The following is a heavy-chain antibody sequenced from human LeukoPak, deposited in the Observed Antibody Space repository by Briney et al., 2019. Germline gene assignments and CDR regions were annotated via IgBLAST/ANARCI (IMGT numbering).Heavy chain of an antibody. Sequence: PGGSLRLSCAASGFTFSSYSMNWVRQAPGKGLEWVSSISSSSSYIYYTDSVKGRFTISRDNAKDTLYLQMNSLRAEDTAVYYCAKDSGRQWEPSAEGSPDYWGQGTLVTVSS. J-gene: IGHJ4*02. D-gene: IGHD1-26*01. CDR2: ISSSSSYI. V-gene: IGHV3-21*01. CDR1: GFTFSSYS. CDR3: AKDSGRQWEPSAEGSPDY.